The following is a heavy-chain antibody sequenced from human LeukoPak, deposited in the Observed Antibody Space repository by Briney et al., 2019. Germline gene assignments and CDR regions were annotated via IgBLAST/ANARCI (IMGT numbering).Heavy chain of an antibody. D-gene: IGHD1-26*01. V-gene: IGHV3-48*03. CDR1: GFTFSSYE. CDR2: ISTSGSII. J-gene: IGHJ4*02. CDR3: ARSGNYFDD. Sequence: GESLRLSCVASGFTFSSYEMNWVRQAPGKGLEWVSYISTSGSIIYYADSVKGRFTISRDNAKNSLYLQMNSLRAEDTAVYYCARSGNYFDDWGQGTLVTVSS.